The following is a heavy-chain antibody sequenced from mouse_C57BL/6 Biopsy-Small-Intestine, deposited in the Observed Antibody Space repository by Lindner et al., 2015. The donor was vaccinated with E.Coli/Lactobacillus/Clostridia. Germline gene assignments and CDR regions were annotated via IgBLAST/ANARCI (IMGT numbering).Heavy chain of an antibody. J-gene: IGHJ3*01. CDR2: IDPEDGDT. CDR3: TVYYFGFAY. Sequence: VQLQESGAELVRPGASVKLSCTASGTNIKDYYLHWVKQRPEQGLEWIGRIDPEDGDTEYAPKFKGKATMTADTSSNTAYLQLSSLTSEDSAVYYCTVYYFGFAYWGQGTLVTVSA. V-gene: IGHV14-1*01. D-gene: IGHD1-1*01. CDR1: GTNIKDYY.